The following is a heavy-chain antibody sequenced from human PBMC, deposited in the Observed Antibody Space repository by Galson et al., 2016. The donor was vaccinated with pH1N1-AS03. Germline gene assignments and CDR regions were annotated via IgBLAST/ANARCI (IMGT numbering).Heavy chain of an antibody. Sequence: SLRLSCAASGFPFSGYSMNWVRQAPGKGLEWVSFISTSSSSISYAASVKGRFTISRDNAQNLLYLQMNSLRDEDTAVYYCARDGPPQGISVAGSFDFWGQGTLVTVSS. J-gene: IGHJ4*02. D-gene: IGHD6-19*01. V-gene: IGHV3-21*01. CDR1: GFPFSGYS. CDR3: ARDGPPQGISVAGSFDF. CDR2: ISTSSSSI.